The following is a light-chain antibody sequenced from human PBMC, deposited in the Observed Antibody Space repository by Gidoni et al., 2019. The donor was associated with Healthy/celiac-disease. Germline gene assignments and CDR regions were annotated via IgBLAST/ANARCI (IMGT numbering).Light chain of an antibody. J-gene: IGKJ4*02. CDR3: QQRSYWPPLT. V-gene: IGKV3-11*01. Sequence: DIVMTQSPASLSLSPGERATLSCRASQSVSSYLAWYQQKPGQAPRLLIYDASTRAPGIPARFSGSRSGTDFTLTISSLEPEDVAVYYCQQRSYWPPLTFGGGTKVEIK. CDR2: DAS. CDR1: QSVSSY.